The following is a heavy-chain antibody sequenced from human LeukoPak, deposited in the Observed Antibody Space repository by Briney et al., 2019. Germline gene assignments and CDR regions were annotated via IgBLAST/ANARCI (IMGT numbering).Heavy chain of an antibody. Sequence: ASVKVSCKASGGTFSSYAISWVRQAPGQGLEWMGRIIPILGIANYAQKFQGRVTITADKSTSTAYMELSSLRSEDTAVYYCARTLRFGESNYYYYGMDVWGQGTTVTVSS. CDR2: IIPILGIA. CDR3: ARTLRFGESNYYYYGMDV. J-gene: IGHJ6*02. V-gene: IGHV1-69*04. D-gene: IGHD3-10*01. CDR1: GGTFSSYA.